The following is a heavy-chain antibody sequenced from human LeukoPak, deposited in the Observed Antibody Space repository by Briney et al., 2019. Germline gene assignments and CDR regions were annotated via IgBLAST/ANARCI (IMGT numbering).Heavy chain of an antibody. CDR1: GGSISSYY. J-gene: IGHJ3*02. Sequence: SETLSLTCTVSGGSISSYYWGWIRQPPGKGLEWIGSIYYSGSTYYNPSLKSRVTISVDTSKNRFSLKLSSVTAADTAVYYCARRDYYGDYGAFDIWGQGTMVTVSS. D-gene: IGHD4-17*01. V-gene: IGHV4-39*01. CDR2: IYYSGST. CDR3: ARRDYYGDYGAFDI.